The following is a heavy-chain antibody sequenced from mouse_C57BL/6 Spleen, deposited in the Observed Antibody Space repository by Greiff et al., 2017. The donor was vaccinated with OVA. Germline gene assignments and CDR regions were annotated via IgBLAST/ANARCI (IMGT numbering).Heavy chain of an antibody. CDR3: ARYWDALDY. J-gene: IGHJ2*01. D-gene: IGHD4-1*01. CDR2: IDPSDSYT. CDR1: GYTFTSYW. Sequence: VQLQESGAELVMPGASVKLSCKASGYTFTSYWMHWVKQRPGQGLEWIGEIDPSDSYTNCNQKFKGKSTLTVDKSSSTAYMQLSSLTSEDSAVYYCARYWDALDYWGQGTTLTVSS. V-gene: IGHV1-69*01.